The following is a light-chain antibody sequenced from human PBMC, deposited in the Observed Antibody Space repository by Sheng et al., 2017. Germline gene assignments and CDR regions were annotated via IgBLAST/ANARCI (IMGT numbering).Light chain of an antibody. V-gene: IGKV1D-16*01. CDR3: HQYNIYSWT. CDR1: QDISSW. Sequence: DIQMTQSPSSVSASVGDRVTITCRASQDISSWLAWYQQKPGKAPKLLIHTASRLQNGVPSRFSGSGSGTDFTLTISNLQPEDFATYYCHQYNIYSWTFGQGTKVEIK. CDR2: TAS. J-gene: IGKJ1*01.